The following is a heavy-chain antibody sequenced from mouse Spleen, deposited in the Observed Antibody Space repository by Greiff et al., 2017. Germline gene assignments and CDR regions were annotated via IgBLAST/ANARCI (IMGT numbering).Heavy chain of an antibody. Sequence: VKLVESGPGLVQPCTVSGFSLTSYGVHWVRQSPGKGLEWLGVIWRGGSTDYNAAFMSRLSITKDNSKSQVFFKMNSLQADDTAIYYCAKTDRYEVYWYFDVWGAGTTVTVSS. D-gene: IGHD2-14*01. CDR1: GFSLTSYG. CDR3: AKTDRYEVYWYFDV. J-gene: IGHJ1*01. CDR2: IWRGGST. V-gene: IGHV2-5*01.